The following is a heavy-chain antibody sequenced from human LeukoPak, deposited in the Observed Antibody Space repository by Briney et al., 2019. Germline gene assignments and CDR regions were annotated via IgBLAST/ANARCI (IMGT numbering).Heavy chain of an antibody. CDR2: IIPIFGTA. J-gene: IGHJ4*02. CDR3: ARVGDGGHYYFDY. CDR1: GGTFISYA. D-gene: IGHD2-21*02. Sequence: ASVKVSCKASGGTFISYAISWVRQAPGQGLEWMGRIIPIFGTANYAQKFQGRVTITTDESTSTAYMELSSLRSEDTAVYYCARVGDGGHYYFDYWGQGTLVTVSS. V-gene: IGHV1-69*05.